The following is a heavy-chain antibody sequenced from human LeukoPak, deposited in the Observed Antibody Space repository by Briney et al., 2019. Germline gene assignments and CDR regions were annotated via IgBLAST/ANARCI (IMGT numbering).Heavy chain of an antibody. CDR2: ISSSSSYI. Sequence: PGGSLRLSCAASGFTFSSYSMNWVRQAPGKGLEWVSSISSSSSYIYYADSVKGRFTISRDNAKNSLYLQMNSLRAEDTAVYYCARDGGFLEWFYYMDVWGKGTTVTVSS. CDR1: GFTFSSYS. CDR3: ARDGGFLEWFYYMDV. V-gene: IGHV3-21*01. D-gene: IGHD3-3*01. J-gene: IGHJ6*03.